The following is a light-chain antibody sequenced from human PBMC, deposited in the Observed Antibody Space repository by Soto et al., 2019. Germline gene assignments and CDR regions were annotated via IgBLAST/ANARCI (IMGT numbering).Light chain of an antibody. CDR1: QSLDNY. Sequence: EIVLTQSPATLSLSPGERATLSCRASQSLDNYLAWYQHKPGQPPRLLIYDASTRATDIPARFSGSGSGTDFTLTISGLEPEDFAVYYCHQRGRWPSFGGGTKVEIK. V-gene: IGKV3-11*01. CDR2: DAS. CDR3: HQRGRWPS. J-gene: IGKJ4*01.